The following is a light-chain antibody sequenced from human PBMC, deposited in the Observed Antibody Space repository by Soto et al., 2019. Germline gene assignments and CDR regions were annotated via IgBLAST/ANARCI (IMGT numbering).Light chain of an antibody. Sequence: EIVMMQSPATLSVSPGERATLSCRASQSVSSNLAWYQQKPGQAPRLLIYGASTRATGIPARFSGSGSGTEFTLTISSLQSEDSAVYYCQQYNKWPRTFGQGTKVEIK. CDR1: QSVSSN. CDR3: QQYNKWPRT. V-gene: IGKV3-15*01. CDR2: GAS. J-gene: IGKJ1*01.